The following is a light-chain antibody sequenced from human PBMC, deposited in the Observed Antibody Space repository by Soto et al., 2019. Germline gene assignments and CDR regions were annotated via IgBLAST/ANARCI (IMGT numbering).Light chain of an antibody. J-gene: IGKJ1*01. Sequence: EIVMTQSPATLSVSPGERATLSCRASQSVSSNLAWYQQKPGQAPRLLTYGASTRATGIPARFSGSGSGTEFTLTISSLQSEDFAVYYGQQYNNWTRPFGQGTKVDIX. V-gene: IGKV3-15*01. CDR3: QQYNNWTRP. CDR1: QSVSSN. CDR2: GAS.